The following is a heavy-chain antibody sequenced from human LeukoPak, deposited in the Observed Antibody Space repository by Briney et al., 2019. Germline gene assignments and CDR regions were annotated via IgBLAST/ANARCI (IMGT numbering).Heavy chain of an antibody. CDR1: GFTFSSYS. Sequence: GGSLRLSCAASGFTFSSYSMNWVRQAPGKGLEWVSSISSSSSHIYYADSVKGRFTISRDNAKNSLYLQMNSLRAEDTAVYYCARDGDGMVRGAIDYWGQGTLVTVSS. V-gene: IGHV3-21*01. J-gene: IGHJ4*02. D-gene: IGHD3-10*01. CDR3: ARDGDGMVRGAIDY. CDR2: ISSSSSHI.